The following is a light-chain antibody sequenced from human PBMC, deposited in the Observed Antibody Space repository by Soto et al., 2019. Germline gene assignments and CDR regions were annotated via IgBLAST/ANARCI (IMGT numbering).Light chain of an antibody. J-gene: IGKJ5*01. CDR2: DAS. CDR1: QSVSSY. V-gene: IGKV3-11*01. Sequence: IVLTQSPATLSLSPGERATLSCRASQSVSSYLAWYQHKPGQAPGLLIYDASNRATGIPARFSGSGSGTDFTLTISSLEPEDFALYYCQQRSNWPSFGQGTRLEIK. CDR3: QQRSNWPS.